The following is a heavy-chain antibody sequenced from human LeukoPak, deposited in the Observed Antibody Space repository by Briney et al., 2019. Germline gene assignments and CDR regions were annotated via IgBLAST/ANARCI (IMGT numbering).Heavy chain of an antibody. CDR3: ASYCSGGSCWGSTPLTDP. Sequence: GSLRLSCAASGFTFSSYAMSWVRQPPGKGLEWIGSIYHSGSTYYNPSLKSRVTISVDTSKNQFSLKLSSVTAADTAVYYCASYCSGGSCWGSTPLTDPWGQGTLVTVSS. CDR2: IYHSGST. J-gene: IGHJ5*02. D-gene: IGHD2-15*01. V-gene: IGHV4-38-2*01. CDR1: GFTFSSYA.